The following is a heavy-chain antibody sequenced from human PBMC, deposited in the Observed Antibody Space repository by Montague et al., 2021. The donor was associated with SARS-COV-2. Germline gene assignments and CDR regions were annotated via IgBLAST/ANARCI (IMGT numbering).Heavy chain of an antibody. CDR3: ARDPLYYYDSSGLLLDWYFDL. D-gene: IGHD3-22*01. V-gene: IGHV4-61*02. CDR2: IHTSGST. Sequence: TLSLTCTVSGGSISSGRYYWSWIRQPAGKGLEWIGRIHTSGSTNYNPSLKSRVTISVDTSKNQFSLKLSSVTAADTAVYYCARDPLYYYDSSGLLLDWYFDLWGRGTLVTVSS. J-gene: IGHJ2*01. CDR1: GGSISSGRYY.